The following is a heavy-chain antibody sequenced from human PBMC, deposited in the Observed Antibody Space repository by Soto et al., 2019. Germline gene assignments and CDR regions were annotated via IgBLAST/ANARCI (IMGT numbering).Heavy chain of an antibody. Sequence: SETLSLTCTVSGGSISSSSYYWGWIRQPPGKGLEWIGSIYYSGSTYYNPSLKSRVTISVDTSKNQFSLKLSSVTAADTAVYYCALGANWNRFDYYYMDVWGKGTTVT. V-gene: IGHV4-39*01. CDR1: GGSISSSSYY. CDR3: ALGANWNRFDYYYMDV. D-gene: IGHD1-1*01. J-gene: IGHJ6*03. CDR2: IYYSGST.